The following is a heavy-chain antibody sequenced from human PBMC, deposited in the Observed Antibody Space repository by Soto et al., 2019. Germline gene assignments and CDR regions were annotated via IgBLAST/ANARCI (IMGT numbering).Heavy chain of an antibody. V-gene: IGHV5-51*07. J-gene: IGHJ6*04. D-gene: IGHD2-15*01. CDR2: IDPGDSDT. CDR3: ARPRCPGRVYYGVEV. CDR1: SYISTTCF. Sequence: LKNSCQGCSYISTTCFICWGHQMPGKGLEWRGIIDPGDSDTRYSPSFQGQVTISADNSISTAYLQWSSLKASDTAIYYCARPRCPGRVYYGVEVWGKGT.